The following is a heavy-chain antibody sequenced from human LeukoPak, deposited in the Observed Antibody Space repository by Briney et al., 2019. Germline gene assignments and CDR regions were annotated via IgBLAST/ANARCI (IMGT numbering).Heavy chain of an antibody. V-gene: IGHV4-38-2*02. J-gene: IGHJ4*02. CDR3: AGAGDRARPDY. D-gene: IGHD4-17*01. CDR1: GYSISSGYY. CDR2: IYHSGST. Sequence: SKTLSLTCTVSGYSISSGYYWGWIRQPPGKGLEWIGSIYHSGSTYYNPSLKSRVTISVDTSKNQFSLKLSSVTAADTAVYYCAGAGDRARPDYWGQGTLVTVSS.